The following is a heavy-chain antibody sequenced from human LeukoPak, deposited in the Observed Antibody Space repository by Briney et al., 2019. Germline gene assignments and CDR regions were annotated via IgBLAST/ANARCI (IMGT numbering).Heavy chain of an antibody. D-gene: IGHD3-10*01. CDR1: GLTLSSYS. Sequence: GGSLTLSCAASGLTLSSYSMRWVRHAPGKGLECVSFISSSGGSTYYEASVEGRFTISRDNSKNTLYLQMNSLRAEDTAVYYCAKDKSYYGSGNYGMDVWGQGTTVTVSS. J-gene: IGHJ6*02. CDR3: AKDKSYYGSGNYGMDV. V-gene: IGHV3-23*01. CDR2: ISSSGGST.